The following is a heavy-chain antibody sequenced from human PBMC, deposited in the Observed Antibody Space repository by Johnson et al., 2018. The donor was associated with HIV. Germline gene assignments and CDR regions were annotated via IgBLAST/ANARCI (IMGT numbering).Heavy chain of an antibody. CDR1: GFTFSNAW. D-gene: IGHD2-15*01. CDR3: TTDREYCSGGSCYLNAFDI. CDR2: IKSKTDGGTT. V-gene: IGHV3-15*01. Sequence: MQLVESGGGVVKPGGSLRLSCAASGFTFSNAWMSWVRQAPGKGLEWVGRIKSKTDGGTTDYAAPVKGRFTISRDDSKNTLYLQMNSLKTEDTAVYYCTTDREYCSGGSCYLNAFDIWGQGTMVTVSS. J-gene: IGHJ3*02.